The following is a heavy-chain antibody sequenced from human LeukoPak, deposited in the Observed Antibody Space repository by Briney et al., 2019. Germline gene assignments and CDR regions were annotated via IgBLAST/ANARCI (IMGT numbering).Heavy chain of an antibody. CDR3: ARHYTLVTAPGAYYMDV. CDR2: IYHTGTT. J-gene: IGHJ6*03. D-gene: IGHD6-13*01. Sequence: SETLSLTCSVSGGSISSSTYFWGWIRQPPGKVLEWIGTIYHTGTTYYNPSLQSRVTISVDTSKNQFSLNLSSVTATDTAVYFCARHYTLVTAPGAYYMDVWGKGTTVTVSS. V-gene: IGHV4-39*01. CDR1: GGSISSSTYF.